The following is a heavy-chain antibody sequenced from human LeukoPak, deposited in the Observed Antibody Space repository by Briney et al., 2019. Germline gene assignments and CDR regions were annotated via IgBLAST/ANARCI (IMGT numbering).Heavy chain of an antibody. D-gene: IGHD5-12*01. V-gene: IGHV3-23*01. Sequence: GGSLRLSCAASGFTFSSYSMNWVRQAPGKGLEWVSAINDGSRPYYVDSVKGRFTISRDNSKNTVYLQMSGLRADDTAVYFCVKDPRESSGHDQGASWGQGTLVTVSS. CDR3: VKDPRESSGHDQGAS. CDR1: GFTFSSYS. J-gene: IGHJ5*02. CDR2: INDGSRP.